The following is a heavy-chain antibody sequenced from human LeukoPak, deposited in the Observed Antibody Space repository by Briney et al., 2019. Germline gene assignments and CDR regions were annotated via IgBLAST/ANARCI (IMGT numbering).Heavy chain of an antibody. CDR2: IYYSGST. V-gene: IGHV4-31*03. Sequence: PSETLSLTCTVSGGSISSGGYSWSWIRQHPGKGLEWIGYIYYSGSTYYNPSLKSRVTISVDTSKNQFSLKLSSVTAADTAVYYCARDHARYGSGSYRAFDIWGQGTMVTVSS. CDR1: GGSISSGGYS. D-gene: IGHD3-10*01. CDR3: ARDHARYGSGSYRAFDI. J-gene: IGHJ3*02.